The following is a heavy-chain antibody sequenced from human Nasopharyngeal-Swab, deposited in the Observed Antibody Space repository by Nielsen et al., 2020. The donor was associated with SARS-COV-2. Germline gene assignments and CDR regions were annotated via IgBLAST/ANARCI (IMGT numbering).Heavy chain of an antibody. V-gene: IGHV3-23*01. D-gene: IGHD2-21*01. CDR3: AKDLLAGDAFDI. Sequence: VRQMPGKGLEWVSAISGSGGSTYYADPVKGRFTISRDNSKNTLYLQMNSLRAEDTAVYYCAKDLLAGDAFDIWGQGTMVTVSS. CDR2: ISGSGGST. J-gene: IGHJ3*02.